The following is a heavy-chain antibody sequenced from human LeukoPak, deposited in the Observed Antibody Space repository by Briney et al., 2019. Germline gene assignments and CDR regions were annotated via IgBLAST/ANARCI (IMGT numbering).Heavy chain of an antibody. CDR1: GYTFTNYD. CDR3: ARGPPGSSSSDH. Sequence: GASVKVSCKASGYTFTNYDINWVRQASGQGLEWMGWMSPNSVKTGYAQKFQGRVTMTMNTSITTVYMELSSLRSEDSAVYYCARGPPGSSSSDHWGQGTLVTVSS. J-gene: IGHJ4*02. D-gene: IGHD6-13*01. CDR2: MSPNSVKT. V-gene: IGHV1-8*01.